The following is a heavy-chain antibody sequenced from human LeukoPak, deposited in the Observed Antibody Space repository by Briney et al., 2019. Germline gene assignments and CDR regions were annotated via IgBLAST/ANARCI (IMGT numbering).Heavy chain of an antibody. D-gene: IGHD6-19*01. Sequence: SETLSLTCAVYGGSFSGYYWSWIRQPPGKGLKWIGEINHSGSTNYNPSLKSRVTISVDTSKSQFSLKLSSVTAADTAVYYCARVTPGYSSGGLDYWGQGTLVTVSS. CDR2: INHSGST. CDR1: GGSFSGYY. V-gene: IGHV4-34*01. CDR3: ARVTPGYSSGGLDY. J-gene: IGHJ4*02.